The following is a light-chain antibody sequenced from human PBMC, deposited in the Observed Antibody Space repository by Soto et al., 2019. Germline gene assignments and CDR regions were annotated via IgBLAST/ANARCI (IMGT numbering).Light chain of an antibody. CDR3: QQADSFPIT. V-gene: IGKV1-5*03. CDR2: KAS. J-gene: IGKJ5*01. CDR1: QSISNL. Sequence: DIQMTQSTSTLSASMGDRVTIACRASQSISNLLAWYQQKPGKAPNLLIYKASSLEGGVPSRFSGSGSGTDFTLSISSLQPEDFATYYCQQADSFPITFGQGTRLEIK.